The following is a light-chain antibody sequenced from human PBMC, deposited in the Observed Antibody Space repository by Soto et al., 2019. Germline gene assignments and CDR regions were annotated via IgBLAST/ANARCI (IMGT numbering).Light chain of an antibody. CDR2: RNN. Sequence: QSVLTQPPSASGTPGQRVTISCSGSSSNIGSNTVNWYQQLPGTAPKLLIYRNNQRPSGAPDRFSGAKSGTSASLAISGLQSEDEADYYCAAWDDSLNGDVFGTGTKVTVL. CDR3: AAWDDSLNGDV. V-gene: IGLV1-44*01. J-gene: IGLJ1*01. CDR1: SSNIGSNT.